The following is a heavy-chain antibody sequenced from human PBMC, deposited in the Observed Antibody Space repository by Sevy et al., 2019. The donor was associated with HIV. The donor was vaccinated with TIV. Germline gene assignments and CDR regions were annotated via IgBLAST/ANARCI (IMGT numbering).Heavy chain of an antibody. CDR3: SRDRRNYAGQYFDY. CDR2: ISSGSTYT. D-gene: IGHD1-7*01. CDR1: GFTFSDYY. V-gene: IGHV3-11*06. J-gene: IGHJ4*02. Sequence: GGSLRLSCAVSGFTFSDYYMSWIRQAPGKGLEWVSDISSGSTYTKYADSEKGRFTISRDNAKNSLYLQMNSLRVEDTAVYYCSRDRRNYAGQYFDYWGQGTLVTVSS.